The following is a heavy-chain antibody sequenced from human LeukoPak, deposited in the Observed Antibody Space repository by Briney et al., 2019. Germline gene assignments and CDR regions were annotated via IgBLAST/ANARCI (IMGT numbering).Heavy chain of an antibody. CDR2: ISWNSGSI. D-gene: IGHD6-19*01. Sequence: GGSLRLSCAASGFTFDDYAMHWVRQAPGKGLEWVSGISWNSGSIGYADSVKGRFTISRDNAKNSLNLQMNSLRAEDTALYYCAKDKGSSVRKNYFDYWGQGTLVTVSS. CDR1: GFTFDDYA. CDR3: AKDKGSSVRKNYFDY. V-gene: IGHV3-9*01. J-gene: IGHJ4*02.